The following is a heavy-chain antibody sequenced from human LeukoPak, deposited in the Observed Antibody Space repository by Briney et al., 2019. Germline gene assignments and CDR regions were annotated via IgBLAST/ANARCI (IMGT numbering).Heavy chain of an antibody. J-gene: IGHJ3*02. CDR1: GFTFHDYA. CDR2: XTWNRGSV. CDR3: AKGLGGGCLIVDACEM. V-gene: IGHV3-9*03. D-gene: IGHD1-26*01. Sequence: GGSLRLSCAASGFTFHDYAMHWVRQVPGKGLEWXSXXTWNRGSVLYADSVRGRFTISRDNAKNSLYLQMNSLRAEDMAFYYCAKGLGGGCLIVDACEMGGRGTRVSV.